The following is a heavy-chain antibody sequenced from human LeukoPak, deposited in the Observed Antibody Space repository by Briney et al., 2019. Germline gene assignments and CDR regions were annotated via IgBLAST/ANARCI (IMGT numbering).Heavy chain of an antibody. V-gene: IGHV3-30*04. CDR2: ISFDGRDK. CDR1: GFIFNNNA. Sequence: GGSLRLSCAASGFIFNNNAIHWVRQAPGKGLEWVAVISFDGRDKHHADSVKGRFTISRDNSKSTLYLQMSSLRVEDTAMYYCARDLRKSADYYFDYWGQGTLATVSS. J-gene: IGHJ4*02. CDR3: ARDLRKSADYYFDY. D-gene: IGHD3/OR15-3a*01.